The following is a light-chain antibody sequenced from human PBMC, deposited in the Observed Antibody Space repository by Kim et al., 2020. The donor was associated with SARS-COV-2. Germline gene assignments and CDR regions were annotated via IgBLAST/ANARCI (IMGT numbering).Light chain of an antibody. CDR2: EDN. J-gene: IGLJ3*02. CDR3: QSYDSSKPWV. V-gene: IGLV6-57*03. Sequence: KTVTISCTRSSGSIASNYVQWYQQRPGSAPTTVIYEDNQRPSGVPDRFSGSIDSSSNSASLTISGLKTEDEADYYCQSYDSSKPWVFGGGTKVTVL. CDR1: SGSIASNY.